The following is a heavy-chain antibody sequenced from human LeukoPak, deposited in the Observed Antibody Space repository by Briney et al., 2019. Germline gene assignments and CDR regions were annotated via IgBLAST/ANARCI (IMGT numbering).Heavy chain of an antibody. CDR3: ARGDDFWSGTSFDY. Sequence: ASVKVSCKASGGTFSSYAISWVRQAPGQGLEWMGWISAYNGNTNYAQKLQGRVTMTTDTSTSTAYMELRSLRSDDTAVYYCARGDDFWSGTSFDYWGQGTLVTVSS. J-gene: IGHJ4*02. CDR2: ISAYNGNT. CDR1: GGTFSSYA. D-gene: IGHD3-3*01. V-gene: IGHV1-18*01.